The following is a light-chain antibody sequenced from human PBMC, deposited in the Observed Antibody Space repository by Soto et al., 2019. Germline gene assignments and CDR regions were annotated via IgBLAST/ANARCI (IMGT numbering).Light chain of an antibody. CDR3: SSYTSATTYI. V-gene: IGLV2-14*01. CDR1: SSDVGAYNY. Sequence: QSVLTQPASVSGSPGQSITISCTGTSSDVGAYNYDSWYQQYPGEAPKVIIYDISHRPAGVSNRFSGSKSGNTASLTISGLQTQDEADYSCSSYTSATTYIFRTGTKVTVL. J-gene: IGLJ1*01. CDR2: DIS.